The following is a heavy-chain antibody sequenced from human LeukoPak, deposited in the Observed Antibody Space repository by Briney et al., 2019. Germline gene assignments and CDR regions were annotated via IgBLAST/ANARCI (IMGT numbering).Heavy chain of an antibody. CDR2: IKQDGSEK. Sequence: GGFLRLSCAASGFTFSSYWMSWVRQAPGKGLEWVANIKQDGSEKYYVDSVKGRFTISRDNAKNSLYLQMNSLRAEDTAVYYCARPLRDGYNFGAFDIWGQGTMVTVSS. V-gene: IGHV3-7*05. CDR3: ARPLRDGYNFGAFDI. J-gene: IGHJ3*02. CDR1: GFTFSSYW. D-gene: IGHD5-24*01.